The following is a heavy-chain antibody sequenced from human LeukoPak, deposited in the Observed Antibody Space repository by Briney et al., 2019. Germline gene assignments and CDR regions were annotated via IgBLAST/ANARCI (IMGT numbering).Heavy chain of an antibody. D-gene: IGHD5/OR15-5a*01. Sequence: PGGSLRLSCAASGFTFNSAWMNWVCQAPGKGLEWVAVISYDGSNKYYADSVKGRFTISRDNSKNTLYLQMNSLRAEDTAVYYCAKDRVSPRDGMDVWGQGTTVTVSS. CDR3: AKDRVSPRDGMDV. CDR1: GFTFNSAW. J-gene: IGHJ6*02. CDR2: ISYDGSNK. V-gene: IGHV3-30*18.